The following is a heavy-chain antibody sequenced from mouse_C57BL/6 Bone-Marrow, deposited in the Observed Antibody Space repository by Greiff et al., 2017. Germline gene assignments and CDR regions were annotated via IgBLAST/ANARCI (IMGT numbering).Heavy chain of an antibody. V-gene: IGHV7-1*01. CDR2: SRNKANDYTT. CDR1: GFTFSDFY. J-gene: IGHJ3*01. CDR3: ARDESHKGFAY. D-gene: IGHD1-3*01. Sequence: EVQLVESGGGLVQSGRSLRLSCATSGFTFSDFYMEWVRQAPGKGLEWIAASRNKANDYTTEYSASVKGRFIVSRDTSQSILYLQMNALRAEDTAIYYCARDESHKGFAYWGQGTLVTVSA.